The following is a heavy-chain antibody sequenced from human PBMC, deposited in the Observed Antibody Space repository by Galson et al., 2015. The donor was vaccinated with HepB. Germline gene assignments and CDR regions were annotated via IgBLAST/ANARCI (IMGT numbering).Heavy chain of an antibody. D-gene: IGHD2-2*01. CDR3: ARPQAGARAHCSSTSCYYYYGMDV. V-gene: IGHV1-18*01. Sequence: SVKVSCKASGYTFSSYSITWVRQAPGQGLEWMGWINTYNRDTKYAQKFQGRVTMTADTSTSTAYMELRSLRSDDTAVYYCARPQAGARAHCSSTSCYYYYGMDVWGQGTTVTVSS. CDR2: INTYNRDT. CDR1: GYTFSSYS. J-gene: IGHJ6*02.